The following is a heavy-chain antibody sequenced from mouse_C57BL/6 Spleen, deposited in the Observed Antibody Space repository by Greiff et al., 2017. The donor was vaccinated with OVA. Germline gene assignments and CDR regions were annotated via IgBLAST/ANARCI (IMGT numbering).Heavy chain of an antibody. D-gene: IGHD2-5*01. CDR1: GYTFTSYW. J-gene: IGHJ4*01. V-gene: IGHV1-61*01. Sequence: QVQLQQSGAELVRPGSSVKLSCKASGYTFTSYWMDWVKQGPGQGLEWIGNIYPSDSETHYNQKFKDKATLTVDKSSSTAYMQLSSLTSEDSAVYYCARDSNYAMDYWGQGTSVTVSS. CDR3: ARDSNYAMDY. CDR2: IYPSDSET.